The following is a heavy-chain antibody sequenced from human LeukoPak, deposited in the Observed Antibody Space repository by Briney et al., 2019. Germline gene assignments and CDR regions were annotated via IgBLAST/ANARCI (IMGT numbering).Heavy chain of an antibody. J-gene: IGHJ3*02. CDR1: GFTFGDYA. CDR2: IRSKAYGGTT. CDR3: TRDGLSMVNDAFDI. D-gene: IGHD2/OR15-2a*01. Sequence: GGSLRLSCTASGFTFGDYAMSWVRQAPGKGLEWVGFIRSKAYGGTTEYAASVKGRFTISRDDSKSIAYLQMNSLKTEDTAVYYCTRDGLSMVNDAFDIWGQGTMVTVSS. V-gene: IGHV3-49*04.